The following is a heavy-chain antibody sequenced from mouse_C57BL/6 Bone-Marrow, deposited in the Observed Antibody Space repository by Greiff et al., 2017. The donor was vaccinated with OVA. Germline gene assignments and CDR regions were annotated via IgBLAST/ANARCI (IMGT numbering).Heavy chain of an antibody. Sequence: EVMLVESGGGLVQPGGSMKLSCVASGFTFSNYWMNWVRQSPEKGLEWVAQIRLKSDNYASHYAESVKGRFTISRNDSRNSVYLRMNNLKAEDTGIYYCTAGSPWFACWGQGTLVTVSA. CDR2: IRLKSDNYAS. CDR3: TAGSPWFAC. J-gene: IGHJ3*01. V-gene: IGHV6-3*01. D-gene: IGHD1-1*01. CDR1: GFTFSNYW.